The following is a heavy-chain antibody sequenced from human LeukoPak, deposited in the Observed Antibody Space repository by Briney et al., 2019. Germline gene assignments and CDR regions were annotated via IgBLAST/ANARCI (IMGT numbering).Heavy chain of an antibody. Sequence: PGGSLRLSCAASGFTFSSYEMNWVRQAPGKGLEWVSYISSSGTTIYYADSVKGRFTISRDNAKNSLFLQMNLLRAEDTAVYYCARESGCSGGSCYTSSFDHWGQETLVTVSS. J-gene: IGHJ4*02. CDR1: GFTFSSYE. CDR2: ISSSGTTI. V-gene: IGHV3-48*03. CDR3: ARESGCSGGSCYTSSFDH. D-gene: IGHD2-15*01.